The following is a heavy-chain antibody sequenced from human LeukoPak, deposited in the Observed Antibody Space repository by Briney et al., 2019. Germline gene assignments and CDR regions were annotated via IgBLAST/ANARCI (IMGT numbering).Heavy chain of an antibody. Sequence: ASVNVSCKASGYTFTDYYLHWVRQAPGQGLEWMGWINPKSGVTDSKMKFQGRVTLTRDTSITTAYMELISLISDDAAVYYCARAGGYCGSTSCYSGYYYYFMDVWGKGTTVTVSS. CDR1: GYTFTDYY. J-gene: IGHJ6*03. V-gene: IGHV1-2*02. D-gene: IGHD2-2*01. CDR2: INPKSGVT. CDR3: ARAGGYCGSTSCYSGYYYYFMDV.